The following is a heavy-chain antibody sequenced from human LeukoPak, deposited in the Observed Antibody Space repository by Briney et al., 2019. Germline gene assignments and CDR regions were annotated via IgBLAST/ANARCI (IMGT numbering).Heavy chain of an antibody. Sequence: SETLSLTCAVSGGSISSGGYSWSWIRQPPGKGLEWFGYIYHSGSTYYNPSLKSRVTISVDRSKNQFSLKLSSVTAADTAVYYCARSGGRDGYNYPIDYWGQGTLVTVSS. J-gene: IGHJ4*02. CDR3: ARSGGRDGYNYPIDY. V-gene: IGHV4-30-2*01. D-gene: IGHD5-24*01. CDR1: GGSISSGGYS. CDR2: IYHSGST.